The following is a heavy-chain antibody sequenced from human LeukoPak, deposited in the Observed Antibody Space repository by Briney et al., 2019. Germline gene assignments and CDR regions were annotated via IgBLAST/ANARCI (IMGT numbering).Heavy chain of an antibody. CDR3: ARDGSNWSNDYYHGVDV. CDR1: GDSFTTYY. Sequence: PSETLSLTCTVSGDSFTTYYWSWIRQPPGKGLEWLGYIYYSGSATYNPPLKSRVTISVDTSKNQFSLKLSSVTAADTAVYYCARDGSNWSNDYYHGVDVWGQGTTVTVSS. D-gene: IGHD4-11*01. CDR2: IYYSGSA. J-gene: IGHJ6*02. V-gene: IGHV4-59*01.